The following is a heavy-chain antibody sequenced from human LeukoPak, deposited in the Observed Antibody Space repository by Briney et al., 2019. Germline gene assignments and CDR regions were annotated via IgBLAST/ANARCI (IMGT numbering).Heavy chain of an antibody. CDR1: GFTFSNCW. J-gene: IGHJ5*02. V-gene: IGHV3-7*05. Sequence: GGSLRLSCAASGFTFSNCWMIWVCQAPGKGLEWVGNIKQDGSEKRYADSVRGRFTISRDNAQTSLYLQMNSLRAEDTAVYYCARASNPWLQLTWGQGTLVTVSS. CDR3: ARASNPWLQLT. D-gene: IGHD5-24*01. CDR2: IKQDGSEK.